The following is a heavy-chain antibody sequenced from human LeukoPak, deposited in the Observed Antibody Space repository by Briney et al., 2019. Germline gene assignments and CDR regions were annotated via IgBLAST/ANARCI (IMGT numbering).Heavy chain of an antibody. V-gene: IGHV1-18*01. CDR2: ISAYNGNT. Sequence: ASVKVSCKASGYTFTSYGISGVRQAPGQGLEWMGWISAYNGNTNYAQKLQGRVTMTTDTSTSTAYMELRSLRSDDTAVYYCARDADTVRDRGYCSSTSCHGYWFDPWGQGTLVTVSS. J-gene: IGHJ5*02. CDR3: ARDADTVRDRGYCSSTSCHGYWFDP. CDR1: GYTFTSYG. D-gene: IGHD2-2*01.